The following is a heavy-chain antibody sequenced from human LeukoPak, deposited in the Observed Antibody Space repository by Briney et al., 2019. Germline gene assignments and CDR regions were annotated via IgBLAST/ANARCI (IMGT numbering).Heavy chain of an antibody. V-gene: IGHV3-30*02. CDR2: IRYDGSKK. D-gene: IGHD2-2*01. Sequence: GGSLRLSCAASGFTFSSYGMHWVRQAPGKGLEWVAFIRYDGSKKYYADSVKGRFTISRDNSNNTVYLQMNNLRPEDTAVFYCARGQGYESYYYMDVWGKGTTVSVSS. CDR3: ARGQGYESYYYMDV. J-gene: IGHJ6*03. CDR1: GFTFSSYG.